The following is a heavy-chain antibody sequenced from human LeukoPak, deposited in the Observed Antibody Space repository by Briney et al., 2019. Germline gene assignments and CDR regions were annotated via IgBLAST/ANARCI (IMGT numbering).Heavy chain of an antibody. CDR1: GFTVSENY. J-gene: IGHJ6*02. CDR2: VYSGGTT. CDR3: VRDRWPGLGDF. Sequence: PGGSLRLSCAASGFTVSENYMSRVRQAPGKGLEWVSIVYSGGTTYYADPVKGRFTISRDNSKNTLYLQMRSLRAEDTAVYYCVRDRWPGLGDFWGQGTTVTVSS. D-gene: IGHD6-19*01. V-gene: IGHV3-66*01.